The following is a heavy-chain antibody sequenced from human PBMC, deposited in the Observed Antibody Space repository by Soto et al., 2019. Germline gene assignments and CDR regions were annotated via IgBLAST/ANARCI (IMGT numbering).Heavy chain of an antibody. D-gene: IGHD3-16*01. CDR3: ARSDHVDRYFDY. Sequence: QVERVQSGPEVKKPGASVKVSCKASGYSFTNYAIGWVRQAPGQGLEWVGWISPFHGDTNYAQNFQGRITVTTDSSTSTAYMDLGRLRSDDTAVYYCARSDHVDRYFDYWGQGTRITVSS. CDR2: ISPFHGDT. V-gene: IGHV1-18*01. CDR1: GYSFTNYA. J-gene: IGHJ4*02.